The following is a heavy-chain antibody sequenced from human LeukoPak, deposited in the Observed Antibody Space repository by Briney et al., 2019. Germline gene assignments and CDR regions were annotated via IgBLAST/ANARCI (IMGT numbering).Heavy chain of an antibody. V-gene: IGHV3-23*01. J-gene: IGHJ4*02. CDR2: TSGSGGRT. CDR3: AKDNGAYGFDY. Sequence: PGGSLRLSCAASGFSFTNYAMSWVRQAPGKGLEWVSATSGSGGRTYYADSVKGRFTISRDNSENTLYLQMNSLRAEDTAVYYCAKDNGAYGFDYWGQGTLVTVSS. CDR1: GFSFTNYA. D-gene: IGHD4-17*01.